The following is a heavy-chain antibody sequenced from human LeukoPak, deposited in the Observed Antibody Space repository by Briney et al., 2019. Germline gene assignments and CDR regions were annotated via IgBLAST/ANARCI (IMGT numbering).Heavy chain of an antibody. CDR1: GFTFSDFW. D-gene: IGHD6-19*01. CDR2: IKQDGSEK. J-gene: IGHJ4*02. Sequence: GGSLRLSCAASGFTFSDFWMNWIRQAPGKGLEWVASIKQDGSEKYYVDSVKGRFSISRDNAKNSLHLQMNSLRAEDTAVYYCARDHTVDGLVFDYWGQGILVTVSS. CDR3: ARDHTVDGLVFDY. V-gene: IGHV3-7*01.